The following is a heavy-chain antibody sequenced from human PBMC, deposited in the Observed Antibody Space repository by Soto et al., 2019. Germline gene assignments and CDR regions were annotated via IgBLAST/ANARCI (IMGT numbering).Heavy chain of an antibody. J-gene: IGHJ6*02. CDR2: ISAYNGNT. CDR1: GYTFTSYG. Sequence: QVQLVQSGAEVKKPGASVKVSCKASGYTFTSYGISWVRQAPGQGLEWMGWISAYNGNTNYAQKLQGRVTMTTDTSTSTAYMELRSLRSDETAVYYCARDRISSGWFNYYYYGMDVWGQGTTVTVSS. D-gene: IGHD6-19*01. CDR3: ARDRISSGWFNYYYYGMDV. V-gene: IGHV1-18*01.